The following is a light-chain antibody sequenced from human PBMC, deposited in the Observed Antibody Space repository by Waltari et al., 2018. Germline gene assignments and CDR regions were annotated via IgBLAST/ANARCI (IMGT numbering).Light chain of an antibody. CDR3: HSHATSITSVI. CDR2: EVT. Sequence: QSVLTQPASVSGSPGQSITISCTGTTSDVGNYNLVSWYQQHPGKAPNLIIYEVTKRPQGVSYRFAGHKSGNTASLTISGLQADDEADYYCHSHATSITSVIFGGGTKLTVI. J-gene: IGLJ2*01. V-gene: IGLV2-23*02. CDR1: TSDVGNYNL.